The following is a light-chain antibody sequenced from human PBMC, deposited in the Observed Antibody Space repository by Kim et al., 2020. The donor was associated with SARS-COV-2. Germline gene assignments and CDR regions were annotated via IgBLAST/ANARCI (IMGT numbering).Light chain of an antibody. CDR3: QQYDKLLIT. Sequence: DIQMTQSPSSLSASVGDRITITCQASQDISNYLKWFQQKPGKAPKLLIYDASTLERGVPSRFSGSGSGTDFTFTIRSLQPEDFATYYCQQYDKLLITFGGGTKVDIK. V-gene: IGKV1-33*01. CDR2: DAS. CDR1: QDISNY. J-gene: IGKJ4*01.